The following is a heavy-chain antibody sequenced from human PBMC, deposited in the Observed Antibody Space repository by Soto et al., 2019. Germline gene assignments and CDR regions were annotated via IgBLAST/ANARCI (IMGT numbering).Heavy chain of an antibody. V-gene: IGHV6-1*01. D-gene: IGHD2-15*01. CDR1: GGSVSSNSAA. CDR2: TYYRSTWSN. J-gene: IGHJ4*02. CDR3: ARHSLSYCSDGTCYPGNLEY. Sequence: PSQTLSLTCAISGGSVSSNSAAWTWIRPSPSRGLEWLGRTYYRSTWSNDYAISVKSRITINPDTSNNQFSLHLNSVTPADTAVYYCARHSLSYCSDGTCYPGNLEYWGQGTPVTVSS.